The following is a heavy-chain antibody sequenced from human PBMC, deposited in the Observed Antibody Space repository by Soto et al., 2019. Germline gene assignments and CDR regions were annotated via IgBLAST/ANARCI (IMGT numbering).Heavy chain of an antibody. J-gene: IGHJ3*01. D-gene: IGHD3-22*01. CDR1: GFTYSSYA. Sequence: EVQLLESGGGLVQPGGSLRLSCAASGFTYSSYAMRWVRQAPGKGLEWVSGISGSGGSTSYADSVKGRFTISRDNSKNTLDMQTNSLRAEDTAVYYCAKDLYDRVGMAFDSWGQGTTFTVSS. CDR2: ISGSGGST. V-gene: IGHV3-23*01. CDR3: AKDLYDRVGMAFDS.